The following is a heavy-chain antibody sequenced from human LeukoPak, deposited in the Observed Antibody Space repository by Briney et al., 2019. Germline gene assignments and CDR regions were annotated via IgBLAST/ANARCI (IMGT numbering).Heavy chain of an antibody. Sequence: ASVKVSCKASGYTFTGYYMHWVRQAPGQGLEWMGRINPNSGSTNYAQKFQGRVTMTRDTSISTAYMELSSLRSDDTAVYYCVKGRDSSGYCRDLNREFDDWGKGTMVTVSS. J-gene: IGHJ4*02. V-gene: IGHV1-2*02. CDR3: VKGRDSSGYCRDLNREFDD. D-gene: IGHD3-22*01. CDR1: GYTFTGYY. CDR2: INPNSGST.